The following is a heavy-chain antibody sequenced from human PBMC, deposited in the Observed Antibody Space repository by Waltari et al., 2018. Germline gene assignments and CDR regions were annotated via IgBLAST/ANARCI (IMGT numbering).Heavy chain of an antibody. CDR1: GGTFSSYA. Sequence: QVQLVQSGAEVKKPGSSVKVSCKASGGTFSSYAISWVRQAPGQGLEWMGGTIPIFGTANYAQKFQGRVTITTDESTSTAYMELSSLRSEDTAVYYCARGDGYNSGDAFDIWGQGTMVTVSS. V-gene: IGHV1-69*05. D-gene: IGHD5-12*01. CDR3: ARGDGYNSGDAFDI. CDR2: TIPIFGTA. J-gene: IGHJ3*02.